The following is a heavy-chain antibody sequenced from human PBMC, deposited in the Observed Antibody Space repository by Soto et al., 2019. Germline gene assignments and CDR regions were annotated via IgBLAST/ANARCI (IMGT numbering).Heavy chain of an antibody. CDR1: GGSISSSSYY. D-gene: IGHD2-8*01. Sequence: PSETVSLTCTVSGGSISSSSYYWGWIRQPPVKGREWIGSIYYSGSTYYNPSLKSRVTISVETTKNHFSLKLSSVTAADTAVYYCARHPNGFYALDIVGQGTIVTVS. CDR3: ARHPNGFYALDI. J-gene: IGHJ3*02. V-gene: IGHV4-39*01. CDR2: IYYSGST.